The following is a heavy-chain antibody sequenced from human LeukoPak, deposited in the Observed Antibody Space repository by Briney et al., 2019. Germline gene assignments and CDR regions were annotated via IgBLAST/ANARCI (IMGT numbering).Heavy chain of an antibody. V-gene: IGHV4-4*09. J-gene: IGHJ4*02. Sequence: SETLSLTCTVCGGSVSSYHWSWVRQSPGKGLEWIGHIDSSGTTNYSPSLKSRVMISVDTSKNQFSLQLSSVTAADTAVYYCGGIVTAGTVDYWGQGILVTVSS. CDR2: IDSSGTT. CDR1: GGSVSSYH. D-gene: IGHD6-13*01. CDR3: GGIVTAGTVDY.